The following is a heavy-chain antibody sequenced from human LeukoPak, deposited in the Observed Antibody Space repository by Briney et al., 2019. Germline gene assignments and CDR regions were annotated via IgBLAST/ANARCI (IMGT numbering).Heavy chain of an antibody. J-gene: IGHJ6*02. D-gene: IGHD3-22*01. CDR2: IYHSGST. V-gene: IGHV4-4*02. CDR1: GGSISSSHW. Sequence: SGTLSLTCAVSGGSISSSHWWSWVRQPPWKGLEWIGEIYHSGSTNYNPSLKSRVTISVDKSKNQFSLKLSSVTAADTAVYYCARIASRRYYDKWYYGMDVWGQGTTVTVSS. CDR3: ARIASRRYYDKWYYGMDV.